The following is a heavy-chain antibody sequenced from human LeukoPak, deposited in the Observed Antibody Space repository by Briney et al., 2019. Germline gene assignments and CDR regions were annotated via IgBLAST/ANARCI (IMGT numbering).Heavy chain of an antibody. CDR3: ARGRMVRGVFRGMDV. J-gene: IGHJ6*02. V-gene: IGHV1-8*01. CDR2: MNPNSGNT. Sequence: GASVKVSCKASGYTFTSYDINWVRQATGQGLEWLGWMNPNSGNTGYAQKFQGRVTMTRNTSISTAYMELSSPRSEDTAVYYCARGRMVRGVFRGMDVWGQGTTVTVSS. D-gene: IGHD3-10*01. CDR1: GYTFTSYD.